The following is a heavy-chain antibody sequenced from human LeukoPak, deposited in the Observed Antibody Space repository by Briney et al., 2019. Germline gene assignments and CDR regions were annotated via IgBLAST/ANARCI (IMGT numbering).Heavy chain of an antibody. CDR2: IYPGDSDT. J-gene: IGHJ6*02. CDR1: GYSFTSVW. Sequence: GESLKISCKGSGYSFTSVWIGWVRQMPGKGLEWMGIIYPGDSDTRSRPSFQGQLTISADKSTSTAYLQWSSLKASDTAMYYCARLHDYAMYGMDVWGQGTTVTVSS. CDR3: ARLHDYAMYGMDV. D-gene: IGHD3-16*01. V-gene: IGHV5-51*01.